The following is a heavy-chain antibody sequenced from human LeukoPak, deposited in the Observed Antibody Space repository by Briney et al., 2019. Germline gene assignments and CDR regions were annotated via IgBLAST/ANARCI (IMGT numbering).Heavy chain of an antibody. CDR3: ARAGDYYEKTNWFDP. CDR1: GGSISSSSYY. Sequence: PSETLSLTCTVSGGSISSSSYYWGWIRQPPGKGLEWIGSVSYSGSTYYNPSLKSRVTISVDTSKNQFSLKLSSVTAADTAVYYCARAGDYYEKTNWFDPWGQGTLVAVSS. V-gene: IGHV4-39*07. D-gene: IGHD3-22*01. CDR2: VSYSGST. J-gene: IGHJ5*02.